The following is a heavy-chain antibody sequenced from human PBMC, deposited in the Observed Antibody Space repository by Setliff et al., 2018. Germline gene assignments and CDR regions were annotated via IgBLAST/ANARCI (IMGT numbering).Heavy chain of an antibody. D-gene: IGHD7-27*01. CDR2: MSAMGITF. CDR1: GFNLRTSS. V-gene: IGHV3-48*01. Sequence: GGSLRLSCAASGFNLRTSSMNWVRQAPGKGLEWIAFMSAMGITFYYADSVKGRFTISRDRVKNSLYLQLSRLRAEDTAVYYCARDNWGPEYWGQGTLVTVSS. CDR3: ARDNWGPEY. J-gene: IGHJ4*02.